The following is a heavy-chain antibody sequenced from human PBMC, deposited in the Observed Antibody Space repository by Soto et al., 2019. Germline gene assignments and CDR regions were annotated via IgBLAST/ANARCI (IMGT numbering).Heavy chain of an antibody. D-gene: IGHD6-6*01. CDR1: GYTFTSYY. Sequence: ASVKVSCKATGYTFTSYYIHWVRQAPGQGLEWMGIINPSGGSTNYAQKFQGRVSMTRDTSTSTVYMELSSLRSEDTAVYYCAREGSSSPAYYYGMDVWGQGTTVTVSS. CDR2: INPSGGST. V-gene: IGHV1-46*01. CDR3: AREGSSSPAYYYGMDV. J-gene: IGHJ6*02.